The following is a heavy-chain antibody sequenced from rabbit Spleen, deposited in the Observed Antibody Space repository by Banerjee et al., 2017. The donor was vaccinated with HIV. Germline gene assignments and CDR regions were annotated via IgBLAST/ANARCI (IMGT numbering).Heavy chain of an antibody. CDR3: ARDGVGGSYFAL. D-gene: IGHD8-1*01. CDR1: GFSFSSSDY. Sequence: QSLGESGGDLVKPGASLTLTCTASGFSFSSSDYMCWVRQAPGKGLEWIGYIDPVFGITYYASWVNGRFSISRENAQNTVFLQMTSLTAADTATYFCARDGVGGSYFALWGPGTLVTVS. V-gene: IGHV1S40*01. CDR2: IDPVFGIT. J-gene: IGHJ4*01.